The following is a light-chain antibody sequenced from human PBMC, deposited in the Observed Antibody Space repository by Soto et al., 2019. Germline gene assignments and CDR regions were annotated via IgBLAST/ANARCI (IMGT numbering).Light chain of an antibody. V-gene: IGLV2-23*02. J-gene: IGLJ2*01. CDR3: YSFAGFNTQ. Sequence: QSALTQPASVSGSPGQSIAISCTGNSSGIGIFNLVSWYQQHPGRAPKLIIYEVNKRPSGISSRFSASKSGNTASLTISGLQADDEADYYCYSFAGFNTQFGGGTKVTVL. CDR2: EVN. CDR1: SSGIGIFNL.